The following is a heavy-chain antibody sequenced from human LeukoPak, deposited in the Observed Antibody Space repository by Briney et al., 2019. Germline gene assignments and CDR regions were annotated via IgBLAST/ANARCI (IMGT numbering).Heavy chain of an antibody. Sequence: ASVKVSCKASGYTFTSFDINWVRQATGQGLEWMGWINPNSGGTNYAQKFQGRVTMTRDTSISTAYMELSRLRSDDTAVYYCARGGSGSYPYYFNYWGQGTLVTVSS. V-gene: IGHV1-2*02. CDR2: INPNSGGT. D-gene: IGHD1-26*01. CDR1: GYTFTSFD. J-gene: IGHJ4*02. CDR3: ARGGSGSYPYYFNY.